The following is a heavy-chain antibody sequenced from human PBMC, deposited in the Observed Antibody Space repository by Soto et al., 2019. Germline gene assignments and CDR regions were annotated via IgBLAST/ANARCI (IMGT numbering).Heavy chain of an antibody. Sequence: GASLKVCCKSSGDTFTSYGISWVRQAPGQGLEWMGWISAYNGNTNYAQKLQGRVTMTTDTSTSTAYMELRSLRAEDTALYYCARASSVWFREVLDVPYPDYWGQGTLVTVSS. CDR3: ARASSVWFREVLDVPYPDY. D-gene: IGHD3-10*01. J-gene: IGHJ4*02. CDR1: GDTFTSYG. V-gene: IGHV1-18*01. CDR2: ISAYNGNT.